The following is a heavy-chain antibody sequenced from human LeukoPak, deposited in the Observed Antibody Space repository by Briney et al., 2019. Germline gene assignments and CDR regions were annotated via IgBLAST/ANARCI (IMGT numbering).Heavy chain of an antibody. CDR1: GFAFHNYA. V-gene: IGHV3-9*01. CDR3: AKDTGGNGAYFYAMDV. Sequence: GGSLRLSCVGSGFAFHNYAMHWVRRPPGKGLEGVSAINWNSDTKAYADSVKGRFTISRDRARTSLYLQMDSLRPEDTALYYCAKDTGGNGAYFYAMDVWGQGTSVTVSS. D-gene: IGHD4-23*01. J-gene: IGHJ6*02. CDR2: INWNSDTK.